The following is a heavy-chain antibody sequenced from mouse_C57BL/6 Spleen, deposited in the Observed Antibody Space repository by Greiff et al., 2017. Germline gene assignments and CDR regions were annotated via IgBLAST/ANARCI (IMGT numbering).Heavy chain of an antibody. D-gene: IGHD4-1*01. J-gene: IGHJ3*01. V-gene: IGHV1-42*01. CDR3: ARSGNWDGAWFAY. CDR1: GYSFTGYY. CDR2: INPSTGGT. Sequence: VQLQQSGPELVKPGASVKISCKASGYSFTGYYMNWVKQSPEKSLEWIGEINPSTGGTTYNQKFKAKATLTVDKSSSTAYMQLKSLTSEDSAVYYCARSGNWDGAWFAYWGQGTLGTVSA.